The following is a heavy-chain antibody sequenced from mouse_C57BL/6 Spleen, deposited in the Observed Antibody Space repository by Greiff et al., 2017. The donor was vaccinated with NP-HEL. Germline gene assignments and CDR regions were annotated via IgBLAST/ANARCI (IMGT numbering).Heavy chain of an antibody. CDR1: GYTFTSYW. Sequence: VQLQQPGAELVKPGASVKMSCKASGYTFTSYWITWAKQRPGQGLEWIGDIYPGSGSTNYNAKFTSKATLTVDTPSRTAYMQLRRLAAEDSAVYYSARMGYGNGDYWGQGTTLTVSS. D-gene: IGHD2-10*02. CDR2: IYPGSGST. V-gene: IGHV1-55*01. CDR3: ARMGYGNGDY. J-gene: IGHJ2*01.